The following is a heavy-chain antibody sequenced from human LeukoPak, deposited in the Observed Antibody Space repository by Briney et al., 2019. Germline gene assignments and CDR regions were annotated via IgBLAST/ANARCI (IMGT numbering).Heavy chain of an antibody. CDR1: GYTFTSYY. V-gene: IGHV1-46*01. CDR2: INPSCGST. Sequence: ASVKVSCKASGYTFTSYYMHWVRQAPGQGLEWMGIINPSCGSTNYAQKFQGRVTMTRDRSTSTVYMELSRLRSEDTAVYYCARASRRWYHETNWFDSWGQGTLVTVSS. J-gene: IGHJ5*01. CDR3: ARASRRWYHETNWFDS. D-gene: IGHD6-13*01.